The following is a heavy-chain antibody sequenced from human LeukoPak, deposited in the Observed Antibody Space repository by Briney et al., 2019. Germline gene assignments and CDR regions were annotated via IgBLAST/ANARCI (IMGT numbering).Heavy chain of an antibody. CDR3: ARLDCYGSGSFDY. D-gene: IGHD3-10*01. J-gene: IGHJ4*02. CDR2: IYYSGST. Sequence: SETLSLTCTVSGGSISSSSYYWGWIRQPPGKGLEWIGSIYYSGSTYYNPSLKSRVTISVDTSKNQFSLKLSSVTAADTAVYYCARLDCYGSGSFDYWGQGTLVTVSS. CDR1: GGSISSSSYY. V-gene: IGHV4-39*01.